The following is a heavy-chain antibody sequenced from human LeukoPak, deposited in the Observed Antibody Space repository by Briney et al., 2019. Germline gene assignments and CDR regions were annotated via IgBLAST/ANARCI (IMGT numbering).Heavy chain of an antibody. CDR3: ASCGPHWDSFDY. J-gene: IGHJ4*02. V-gene: IGHV3-7*01. CDR2: IKQDGSEK. Sequence: GGSLRLSCAASGFTFSSYWMSWVRQAPGKGLEWVANIKQDGSEKYYVDSVKGRFTISRDNAKNSLYPQMNSLRAEDTAVYYCASCGPHWDSFDYWGQGTLVTVSS. D-gene: IGHD2-21*01. CDR1: GFTFSSYW.